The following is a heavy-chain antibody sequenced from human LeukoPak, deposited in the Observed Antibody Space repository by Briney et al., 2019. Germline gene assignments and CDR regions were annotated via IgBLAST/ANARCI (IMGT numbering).Heavy chain of an antibody. CDR3: TKYRGTVDYYDAFDI. Sequence: GGSLRLSCAASGFTFSSYWMSWVRQAPGKGLQWVANINQDGSEKYYVDSVKGRFTISRDNAKNSLNLQMSSLRAEDTAVYFCTKYRGTVDYYDAFDIWGQGTVVTVSS. CDR2: INQDGSEK. D-gene: IGHD3-10*01. CDR1: GFTFSSYW. V-gene: IGHV3-7*02. J-gene: IGHJ3*02.